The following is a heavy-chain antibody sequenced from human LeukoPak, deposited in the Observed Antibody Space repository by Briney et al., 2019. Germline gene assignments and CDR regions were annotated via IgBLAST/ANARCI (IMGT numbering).Heavy chain of an antibody. D-gene: IGHD1-26*01. V-gene: IGHV1-2*02. J-gene: IGHJ4*02. CDR2: INPNSGGT. CDR3: ARGGLGTTSY. Sequence: ASVKVSCKASGYTFTSYGISWVRQAPGQGLEWMGWINPNSGGTNHGQKFQGRVTMTRDTSISTAYMELSSVRSDDTAVYYCARGGLGTTSYWGQGTLVTVSS. CDR1: GYTFTSYG.